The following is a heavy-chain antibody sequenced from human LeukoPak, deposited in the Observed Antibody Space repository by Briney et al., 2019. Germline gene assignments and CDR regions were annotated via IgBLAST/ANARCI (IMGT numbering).Heavy chain of an antibody. J-gene: IGHJ4*02. CDR2: IDYSGST. V-gene: IGHV4-31*03. D-gene: IGHD4-17*01. CDR1: GGSISSSSYY. CDR3: ARGQPTVTTAPFDY. Sequence: SETLSLTCIVSGGSISSSSYYWGWIRQPPGKGLEWIGYIDYSGSTYYNPSLKSRLTISVDTSKNQFSLKLSSVTAADTAVYYCARGQPTVTTAPFDYWGQGTPVTVSS.